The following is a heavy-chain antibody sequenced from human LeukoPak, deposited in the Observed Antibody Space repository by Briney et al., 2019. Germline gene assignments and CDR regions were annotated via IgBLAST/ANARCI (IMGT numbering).Heavy chain of an antibody. CDR1: GYTFTSYY. D-gene: IGHD7-27*01. CDR3: ARSLGTEALDI. CDR2: INPYVGST. J-gene: IGHJ3*02. V-gene: IGHV1-46*01. Sequence: GSVKVSCKTSGYTFTSYYMPWVRQAPGQGLEWMGMINPYVGSTTYAQKFQGRVTMTRDTSTSTVYMDLSSLRSEDTAVYYCARSLGTEALDIWGQGTMVTVSS.